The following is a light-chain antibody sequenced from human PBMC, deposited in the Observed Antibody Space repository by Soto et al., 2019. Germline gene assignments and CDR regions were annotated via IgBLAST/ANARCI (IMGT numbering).Light chain of an antibody. CDR1: SSDVGGYNY. V-gene: IGLV2-11*01. Sequence: HSVLTQPRSVSGPPGQSVAISCTGTSSDVGGYNYVSWYQQHPGKAPKLIIYDVTKRPSGVPDRFSGSSSGNTASLTISGLQAEDEADYFCCSYAGSYSYVFGTGTKVTVL. CDR2: DVT. CDR3: CSYAGSYSYV. J-gene: IGLJ1*01.